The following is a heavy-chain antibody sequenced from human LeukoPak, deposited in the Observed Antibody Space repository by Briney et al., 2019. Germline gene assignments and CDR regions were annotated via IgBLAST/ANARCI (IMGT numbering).Heavy chain of an antibody. Sequence: ASVKVSCKASEYTFTSYDINWVRQATGLGPEWMGWMNPNSGNTGYAQKFQGRVTMTRNTSISTAYLGLSSLTSEDTAVYYCARGPNKYDGGNSGSAWFDPWGQGSLVTVSS. CDR3: ARGPNKYDGGNSGSAWFDP. J-gene: IGHJ5*02. CDR1: EYTFTSYD. V-gene: IGHV1-8*01. D-gene: IGHD4-23*01. CDR2: MNPNSGNT.